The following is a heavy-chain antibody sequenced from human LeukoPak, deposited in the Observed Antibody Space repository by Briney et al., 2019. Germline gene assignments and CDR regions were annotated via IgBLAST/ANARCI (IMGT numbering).Heavy chain of an antibody. CDR2: IKQDGSEK. CDR3: ARDQAGYCSGGSCYGYFDY. CDR1: GFTFSSYW. V-gene: IGHV3-7*01. Sequence: GGSLRLSCAASGFTFSSYWMSWVRQAPGKGLEWVANIKQDGSEKYYVDPVKGRFTIPRDNAKNSLYLQMNSLRAEDTAVYYCARDQAGYCSGGSCYGYFDYWGQGTLVTVSS. D-gene: IGHD2-15*01. J-gene: IGHJ4*02.